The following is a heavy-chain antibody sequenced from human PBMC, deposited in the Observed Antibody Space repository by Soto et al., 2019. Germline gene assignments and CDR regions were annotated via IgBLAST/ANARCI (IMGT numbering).Heavy chain of an antibody. CDR3: ATLIGNRWLDS. V-gene: IGHV6-1*01. Sequence: QVQLQQSGPGLVKPSQTLSLTCAISGDSVSSNDATWDWIRQSPSRGLEWLGRTYYRSRWQTDKPKSRKIQITINPDTSHNQVSPQLNSVAPDDTAVYYCATLIGNRWLDSWGQGTLVTVSS. J-gene: IGHJ5*01. D-gene: IGHD3-16*01. CDR2: TYYRSRWQT. CDR1: GDSVSSNDAT.